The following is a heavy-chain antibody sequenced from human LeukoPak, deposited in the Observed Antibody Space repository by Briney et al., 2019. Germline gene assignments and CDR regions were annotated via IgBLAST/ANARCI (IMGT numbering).Heavy chain of an antibody. CDR3: ARDRGMTTVTHGGMDV. CDR2: IIPILGIA. J-gene: IGHJ6*02. Sequence: SVTVSCKASGGTFSSYAIRWVGQAPGQGLEGMGRIIPILGIANYAHQFQGRLTITADNSTSTAYMELISLRSEDTAVYYCARDRGMTTVTHGGMDVWGQGTTVTVSS. V-gene: IGHV1-69*04. CDR1: GGTFSSYA. D-gene: IGHD4-17*01.